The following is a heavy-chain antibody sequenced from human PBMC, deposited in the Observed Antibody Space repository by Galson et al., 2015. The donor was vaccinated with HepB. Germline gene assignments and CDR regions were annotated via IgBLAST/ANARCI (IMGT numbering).Heavy chain of an antibody. CDR3: ARHYFSAWPDNPLDY. D-gene: IGHD6-19*01. J-gene: IGHJ4*02. V-gene: IGHV3-7*03. Sequence: SLRLSCAASGFTFSTYWMSWVRQAPGKGLGWVASIRQDGSEKYYVDSVKGRFTISRDNAKNSLYLQMNSLRAEDTAVYYCARHYFSAWPDNPLDYWGQGTLVTVSS. CDR1: GFTFSTYW. CDR2: IRQDGSEK.